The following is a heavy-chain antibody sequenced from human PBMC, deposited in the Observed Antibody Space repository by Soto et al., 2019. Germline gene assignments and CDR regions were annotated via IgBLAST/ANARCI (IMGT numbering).Heavy chain of an antibody. J-gene: IGHJ6*02. CDR1: GFTFSNYA. D-gene: IGHD3-22*01. CDR3: ARDFKRRVLVITSWYNYYGMDV. Sequence: GGSLRLSCAASGFTFSNYALHWVRQAPGKGLEWVAVISYDGSNKYYADSVKGRFTISRDNSKNTQYLQMNSLRAEDTAVYYCARDFKRRVLVITSWYNYYGMDVWGQGTTVTVSS. CDR2: ISYDGSNK. V-gene: IGHV3-30-3*01.